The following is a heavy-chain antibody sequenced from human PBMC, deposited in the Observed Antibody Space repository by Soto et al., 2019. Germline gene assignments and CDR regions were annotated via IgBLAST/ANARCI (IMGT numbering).Heavy chain of an antibody. CDR1: DGSISSSSYY. D-gene: IGHD4-17*01. V-gene: IGHV4-39*01. CDR2: IYYSGST. Sequence: QLQLQESGPGLVKPSETLSLTCTVSDGSISSSSYYWGWVRQPPGKGLEWIGSIYYSGSTYYNPSLKSRVTVSGDTSKNLVSLKLSSVTAADTAVYYCATTVTTILYFDYWGQGILVTVSS. J-gene: IGHJ4*02. CDR3: ATTVTTILYFDY.